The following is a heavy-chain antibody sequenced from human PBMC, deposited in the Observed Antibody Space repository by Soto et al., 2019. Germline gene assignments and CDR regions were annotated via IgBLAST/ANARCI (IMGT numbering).Heavy chain of an antibody. Sequence: QVQLQESGPGLVNPSQTLSLPCPVSGASIGPGGYYGVGIPHPPGKGLEWIGYIYYSGSTYYNPSLKSRVTISVDTSKNQFSLKLSSVTAADTAVYYCAREGPPGYGMDVWGQGTTVTVSS. CDR3: AREGPPGYGMDV. J-gene: IGHJ6*02. CDR2: IYYSGST. CDR1: GASIGPGGYY. V-gene: IGHV4-31*03.